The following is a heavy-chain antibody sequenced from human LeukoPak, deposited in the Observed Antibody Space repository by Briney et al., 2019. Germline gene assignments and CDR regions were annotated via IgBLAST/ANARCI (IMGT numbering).Heavy chain of an antibody. CDR1: GFTFSSYG. D-gene: IGHD3-16*01. Sequence: PGGSLRLSCAASGFTFSSYGMHWVRQAPGKGLEWVAFIRYDGSNKYYADSVKGRFTISRDNSKNTLYLQMNSLRAEDTAVYYCASTARYYDNNGYWGQGTLVTVSS. CDR3: ASTARYYDNNGY. CDR2: IRYDGSNK. J-gene: IGHJ4*02. V-gene: IGHV3-30*02.